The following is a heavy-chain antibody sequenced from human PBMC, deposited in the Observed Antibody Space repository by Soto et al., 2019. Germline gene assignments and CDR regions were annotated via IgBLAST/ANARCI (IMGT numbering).Heavy chain of an antibody. Sequence: QMQLVQSGPEVKKPGTSVKVSCKASGFTFTSSAMQWVRQARGQRLEWIGWIVVGSGNTNYAQKFQERVTITRDMSTSTAYMELSSLRSEDTAVYYCAAQVPPNYYGSGSYYNAFDYWGQGTLVTVSS. J-gene: IGHJ4*02. CDR2: IVVGSGNT. CDR3: AAQVPPNYYGSGSYYNAFDY. V-gene: IGHV1-58*02. CDR1: GFTFTSSA. D-gene: IGHD3-10*01.